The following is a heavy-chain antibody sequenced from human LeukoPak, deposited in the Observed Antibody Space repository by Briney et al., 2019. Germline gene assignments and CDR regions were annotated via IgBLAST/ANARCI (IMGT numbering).Heavy chain of an antibody. Sequence: SETLSLTCTVSGGSISSYYWSWIRQPPGKGLEWIGYIYYSGSTNYNPSLKSRVTISVNTSKNQFSLKLSSVTAADTAVYYCARGGSSSGWYSMGALYYFDYWGQGTLVTVSS. CDR2: IYYSGST. CDR3: ARGGSSSGWYSMGALYYFDY. V-gene: IGHV4-59*01. D-gene: IGHD6-19*01. J-gene: IGHJ4*02. CDR1: GGSISSYY.